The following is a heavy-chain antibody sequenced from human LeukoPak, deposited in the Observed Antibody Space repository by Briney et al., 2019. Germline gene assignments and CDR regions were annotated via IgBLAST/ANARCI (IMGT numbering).Heavy chain of an antibody. Sequence: GESLRISCKGSGYSFTSYWISWVRQMPGKGLEWMGRIDPSDSYTNYSLSFQGHVTISADKSISTAYLQWSSLKASDTAMYYCASTSYGDDYSNYEVLGWFDPWGQGTLVTVS. CDR3: ASTSYGDDYSNYEVLGWFDP. CDR1: GYSFTSYW. D-gene: IGHD4-11*01. V-gene: IGHV5-10-1*01. CDR2: IDPSDSYT. J-gene: IGHJ5*02.